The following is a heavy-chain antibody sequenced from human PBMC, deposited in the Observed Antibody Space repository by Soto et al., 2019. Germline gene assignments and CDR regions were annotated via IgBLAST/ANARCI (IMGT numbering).Heavy chain of an antibody. CDR2: INYSGST. D-gene: IGHD2-15*01. CDR3: ACYSRDY. J-gene: IGHJ4*02. CDR1: GGSFSDFY. Sequence: QVQLQPWGAGLLKPSETLSLTCAVYGGSFSDFYWSWIRQSPGKGLEWLGEINYSGSTNYNPSLKSRITISVDTSKKELYLKLISVTAADTAIYYCACYSRDYWGQGTLVTVSS. V-gene: IGHV4-34*01.